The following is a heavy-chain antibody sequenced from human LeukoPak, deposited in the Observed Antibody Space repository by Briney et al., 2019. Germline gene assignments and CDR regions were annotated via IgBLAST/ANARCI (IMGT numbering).Heavy chain of an antibody. CDR1: GFTFSNYA. CDR2: ISTSGGST. J-gene: IGHJ4*02. V-gene: IGHV3-23*01. CDR3: AKDSGKRTIPREIFDY. D-gene: IGHD3-3*01. Sequence: GGSLRLSCAASGFTFSNYAMTWVRQAPGKGLEWVSTISTSGGSTYYVDSVKGRFTLSRDNSQNTLYLHMSSLRAEDTAVYYCAKDSGKRTIPREIFDYWGQGTLVTVSS.